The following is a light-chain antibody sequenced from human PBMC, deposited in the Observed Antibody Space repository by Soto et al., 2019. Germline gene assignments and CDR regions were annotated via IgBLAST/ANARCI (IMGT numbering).Light chain of an antibody. Sequence: DIQMTQTTSSLSASVGDRVTITCRASQSISSYLNWYQQKPGKAPKLLIYAASSLQSGVPSRFSGSGSGTDFTLTISSLQPEDFATYYCQQSYSTPPTFGQ. CDR3: QQSYSTPPT. CDR1: QSISSY. CDR2: AAS. V-gene: IGKV1-39*01. J-gene: IGKJ1*01.